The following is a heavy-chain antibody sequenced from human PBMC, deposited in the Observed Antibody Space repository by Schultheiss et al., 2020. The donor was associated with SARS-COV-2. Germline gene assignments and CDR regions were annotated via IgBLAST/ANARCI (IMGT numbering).Heavy chain of an antibody. D-gene: IGHD2-2*02. CDR1: GYTFTSYG. CDR2: ISAYNGNT. Sequence: ASVKVSCKASGYTFTSYGISWVRQAPGQGLEWMGWISAYNGNTNYAQKFQGRVTMTRNTSISTAYMELSSLRAEDTAVYYCAREDCSSTSCYIAYYYYMDVWGKGTTVTVSS. CDR3: AREDCSSTSCYIAYYYYMDV. J-gene: IGHJ6*03. V-gene: IGHV1-18*01.